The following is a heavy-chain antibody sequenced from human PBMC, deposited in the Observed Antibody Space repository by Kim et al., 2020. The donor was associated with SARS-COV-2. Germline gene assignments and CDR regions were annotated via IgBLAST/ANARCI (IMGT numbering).Heavy chain of an antibody. CDR2: IYSGGST. CDR3: AREFLGPAGAFDI. J-gene: IGHJ3*02. V-gene: IGHV3-53*01. D-gene: IGHD3-16*01. CDR1: GFTVSSNY. Sequence: GGSLRLSCAASGFTVSSNYMSWVRQAPGKGLEWVSVIYSGGSTYYADSVKGRFTISRDNSKNTLYLQMNSLRAEDTAVYYCAREFLGPAGAFDIWGQGTMVTVSS.